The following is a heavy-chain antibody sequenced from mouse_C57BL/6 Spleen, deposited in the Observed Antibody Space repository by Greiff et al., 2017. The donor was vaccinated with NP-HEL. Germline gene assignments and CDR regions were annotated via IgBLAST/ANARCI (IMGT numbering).Heavy chain of an antibody. CDR2: INPSSGYT. D-gene: IGHD1-1*01. V-gene: IGHV1-4*01. Sequence: VKLQESGAELARPGASVKMSCKASGYTFTSYTMHWVKQRPGQGLEWIGYINPSSGYTKYNQKFKDKATLTADKSSSTAYMQLSSLTSEDSAVYYCAREDYGSGFAYWGQGTRVTVSA. CDR3: AREDYGSGFAY. J-gene: IGHJ3*01. CDR1: GYTFTSYT.